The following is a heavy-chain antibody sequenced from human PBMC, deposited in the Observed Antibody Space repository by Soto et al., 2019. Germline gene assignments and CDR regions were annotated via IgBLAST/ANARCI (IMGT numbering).Heavy chain of an antibody. CDR3: AKESTSGLYYFDY. CDR2: ISGSGDTS. D-gene: IGHD6-19*01. J-gene: IGHJ4*02. V-gene: IGHV3-23*01. Sequence: EVQLLESGGGLVQPGGSLRLSCAASGFTFSNYAISWVRQAPGKGLEWVSIISGSGDTSYYADSVKGRFTISRDNSRNTLYLQMNSLRAGDSAKYYCAKESTSGLYYFDYWGPGTLVTVSS. CDR1: GFTFSNYA.